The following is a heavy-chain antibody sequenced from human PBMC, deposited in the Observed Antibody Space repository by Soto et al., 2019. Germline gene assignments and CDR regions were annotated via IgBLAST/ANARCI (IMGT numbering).Heavy chain of an antibody. D-gene: IGHD6-13*01. CDR3: AILAGYTFDY. V-gene: IGHV3-23*01. CDR2: ISGSGGST. CDR1: GFTFSSYA. Sequence: GGSLRLSCAASGFTFSSYAMSWVRQAPGKGLEWVSAISGSGGSTYCADSVKGRFTISRDNSKNTLYLQMSSLRAEDTAVYYCAILAGYTFDYWGQGTLVTVSS. J-gene: IGHJ4*02.